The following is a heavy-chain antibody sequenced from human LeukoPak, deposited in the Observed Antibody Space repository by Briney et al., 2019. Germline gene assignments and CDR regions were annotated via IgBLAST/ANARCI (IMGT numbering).Heavy chain of an antibody. Sequence: GGSLRLSCAASGFTFSSYAMSWVRQAPGRGLEWVSAISGSGGSTYYADSVKGRFTISRDNSKNTLYLQMNSLGAEDTAIYYCAKAQGAVVIVLFDYWGQGTLVTVSS. CDR2: ISGSGGST. CDR3: AKAQGAVVIVLFDY. J-gene: IGHJ4*02. D-gene: IGHD4-23*01. CDR1: GFTFSSYA. V-gene: IGHV3-23*01.